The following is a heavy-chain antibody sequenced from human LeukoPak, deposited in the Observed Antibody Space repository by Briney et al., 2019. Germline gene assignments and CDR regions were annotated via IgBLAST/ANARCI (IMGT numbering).Heavy chain of an antibody. J-gene: IGHJ6*02. Sequence: GASVKVSCKASGYTFTSYGISWVRQAPGQGLEWMGWISAYNGNTNYAQKLQGRVTMTTDTSTSTAYMELRSPRSDDTAVYYCARDPGGYSYGYYYYGMDVWGQGTTVTVSS. V-gene: IGHV1-18*01. D-gene: IGHD5-18*01. CDR3: ARDPGGYSYGYYYYGMDV. CDR2: ISAYNGNT. CDR1: GYTFTSYG.